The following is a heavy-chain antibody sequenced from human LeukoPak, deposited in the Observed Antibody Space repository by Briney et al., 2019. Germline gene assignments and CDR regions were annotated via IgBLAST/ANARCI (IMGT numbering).Heavy chain of an antibody. J-gene: IGHJ3*02. Sequence: GGSLRLSRIASGFTFGDYAMSWVRQAPGKGLEWVGFIRSKAYGGTTEYAASVKSRFSISRDDSKSIAYLQMNSLRTEDTAVFYCTRDCSGGSCWGDAFDIWGQGTMVTVSS. CDR1: GFTFGDYA. V-gene: IGHV3-49*04. CDR2: IRSKAYGGTT. CDR3: TRDCSGGSCWGDAFDI. D-gene: IGHD2-15*01.